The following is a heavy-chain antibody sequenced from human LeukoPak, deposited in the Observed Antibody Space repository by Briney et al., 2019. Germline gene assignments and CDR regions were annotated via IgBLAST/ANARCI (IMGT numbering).Heavy chain of an antibody. CDR3: ARDQYDTWSRRGNFDS. J-gene: IGHJ4*02. CDR1: GFTFGKYW. V-gene: IGHV3-7*03. CDR2: IKLDGSER. D-gene: IGHD3-3*01. Sequence: GGSLRLSCVASGFTFGKYWMSWVRQAPGKGLEWVANIKLDGSERNYVDSVKGRFTISRDNTKNSLYLQMNSLRAEDTAVFYCARDQYDTWSRRGNFDSWGQGTLVIVSS.